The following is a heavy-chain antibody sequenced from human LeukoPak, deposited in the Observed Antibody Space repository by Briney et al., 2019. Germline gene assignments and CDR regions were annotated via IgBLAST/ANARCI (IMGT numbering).Heavy chain of an antibody. D-gene: IGHD3-10*01. Sequence: GGSLRLSCAASGFTFSSYAMSWVRQAPGKGLEWVSAISGSGGSTYYADSAKGRFTISRDNAKNSVYLQMNSLRAEDTGLYYCARRRYGTGMDVWGQGTAVTVSS. CDR2: ISGSGGST. CDR1: GFTFSSYA. J-gene: IGHJ6*02. V-gene: IGHV3-23*01. CDR3: ARRRYGTGMDV.